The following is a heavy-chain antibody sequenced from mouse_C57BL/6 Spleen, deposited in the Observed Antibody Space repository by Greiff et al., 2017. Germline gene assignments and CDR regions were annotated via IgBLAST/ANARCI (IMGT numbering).Heavy chain of an antibody. J-gene: IGHJ2*01. CDR2: INPNNGGT. CDR3: AREGWLLYYCDY. V-gene: IGHV1-26*01. D-gene: IGHD2-3*01. CDR1: GYTFTDYY. Sequence: EVQLQQSGPELVKPGASVKISCKASGYTFTDYYMNWVKQSHGKSLEWIGDINPNNGGTSYNQKFKGKATLTVDKSSSTAYMELRSLTSEDSAVYYCAREGWLLYYCDYWGQGTTLTVSS.